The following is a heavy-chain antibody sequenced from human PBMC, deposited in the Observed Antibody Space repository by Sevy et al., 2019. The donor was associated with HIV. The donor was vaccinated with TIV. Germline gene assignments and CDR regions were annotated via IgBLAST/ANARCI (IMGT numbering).Heavy chain of an antibody. CDR2: MNPNRGNT. Sequence: ASVKVSCKASGYTFTSYDINWVRQATGQGLEWMGWMNPNRGNTGYAQKFQGRVTMTRNTSISTAYMELSSLRSEDTAGYYGARGVWGEQLVEYNWFDPWGQGTLVTVSS. CDR1: GYTFTSYD. J-gene: IGHJ5*02. D-gene: IGHD3-16*01. V-gene: IGHV1-8*01. CDR3: ARGVWGEQLVEYNWFDP.